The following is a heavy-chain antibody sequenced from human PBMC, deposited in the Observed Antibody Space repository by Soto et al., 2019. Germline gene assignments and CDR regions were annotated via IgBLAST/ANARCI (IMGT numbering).Heavy chain of an antibody. CDR2: ISYDGSNK. CDR3: AKVRSGGCFDY. CDR1: GFTFSSYG. J-gene: IGHJ4*02. Sequence: QVQLVESGGGVVQPGRSLRLSCAASGFTFSSYGMHWVRQAPGKGLEWVAVISYDGSNKYYADSVKGRFTISRDNSKNTLYLQMNSLRAEDTAVYYCAKVRSGGCFDYWGQGTLVTVSS. V-gene: IGHV3-30*18. D-gene: IGHD2-8*01.